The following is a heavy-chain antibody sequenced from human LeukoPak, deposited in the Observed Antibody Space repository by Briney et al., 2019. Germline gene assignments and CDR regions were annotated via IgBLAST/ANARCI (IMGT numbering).Heavy chain of an antibody. CDR2: IYYSGST. CDR1: GGSISSYY. D-gene: IGHD1-26*01. J-gene: IGHJ4*02. V-gene: IGHV4-59*08. CDR3: ARHLPKWGWDY. Sequence: KASETLSLTCTVSGGSISSYYWSWILQPPGKGLEWIGYIYYSGSTKYNPSLKSRVTISVDTSKNQFSLKLSSVTAADTAVYYCARHLPKWGWDYWGQGTLVTVSS.